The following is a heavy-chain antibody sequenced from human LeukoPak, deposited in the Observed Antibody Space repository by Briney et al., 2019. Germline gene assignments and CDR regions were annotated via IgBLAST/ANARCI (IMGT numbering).Heavy chain of an antibody. CDR3: ARGGLRYFDCDY. J-gene: IGHJ4*02. V-gene: IGHV4-59*12. CDR1: GGAISNYY. Sequence: SETLSLTCTVSGGAISNYYWSWIRQPPGKGLEWIAYIFYSGSTNYNPSLKSRVTISVDASKNQFSLKLSSVTAADTAVYYCARGGLRYFDCDYWGQGTLVTVSS. D-gene: IGHD3-9*01. CDR2: IFYSGST.